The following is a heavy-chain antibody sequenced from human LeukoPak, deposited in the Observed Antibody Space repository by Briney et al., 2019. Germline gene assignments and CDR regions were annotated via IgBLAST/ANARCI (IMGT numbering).Heavy chain of an antibody. Sequence: ASVKVSCKASGGTFSSYAISWVRQAPGQGLEWMGGIIPIFGTANYAQKFQGRVTITADESTSTAYMEPSSLRSEDTAVYYCAVNRRDGYNFGFGYWGQGTLVTVSS. CDR3: AVNRRDGYNFGFGY. J-gene: IGHJ4*02. D-gene: IGHD5-24*01. V-gene: IGHV1-69*01. CDR1: GGTFSSYA. CDR2: IIPIFGTA.